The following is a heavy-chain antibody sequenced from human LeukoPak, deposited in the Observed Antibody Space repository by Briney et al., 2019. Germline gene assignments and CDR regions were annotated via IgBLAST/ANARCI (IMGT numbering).Heavy chain of an antibody. J-gene: IGHJ3*02. CDR1: GFTFTSYA. Sequence: GGSLRLSCTASGFTFTSYAMSWVRQAPGKGLEWVSAIAGSGGRTYNADSVRGRFTISRDNPKNTLYLQMNSLRDEDTAVYYCARVYYYDSSNAFDIWGQGTMVTVSS. V-gene: IGHV3-23*01. D-gene: IGHD3-22*01. CDR2: IAGSGGRT. CDR3: ARVYYYDSSNAFDI.